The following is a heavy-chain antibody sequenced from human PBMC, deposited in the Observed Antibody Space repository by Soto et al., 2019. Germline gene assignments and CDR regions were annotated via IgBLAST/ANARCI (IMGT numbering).Heavy chain of an antibody. D-gene: IGHD3-10*01. CDR2: IYTSGST. Sequence: PSETLSLTCTVSGGSISSYYWSWIRQPAGKGLEWIGRIYTSGSTNYNPSLKSRVTMSVDTSKNQFSLKLSSVTAADTAVYYCARSVVRGGSRAYYYYGMDVWGQGTTVTVSS. CDR3: ARSVVRGGSRAYYYYGMDV. CDR1: GGSISSYY. J-gene: IGHJ6*02. V-gene: IGHV4-4*07.